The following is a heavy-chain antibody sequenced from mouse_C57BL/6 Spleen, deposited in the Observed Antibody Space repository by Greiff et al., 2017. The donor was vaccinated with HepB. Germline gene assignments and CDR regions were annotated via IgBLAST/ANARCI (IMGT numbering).Heavy chain of an antibody. V-gene: IGHV10-1*01. Sequence: EVKLMESGGGLVQPKGSLKLSCAASGFSFNTYAMNWVRQSPGKGLEWVARIRSKSNNYATYYADSVKDRFTISRDDSESMLYLQMNNLKTEDTAMYYCVRQGGRSYYDVDYWGKGTTVTVSS. J-gene: IGHJ4*01. CDR3: VRQGGRSYYDVDY. CDR2: IRSKSNNYAT. CDR1: GFSFNTYA.